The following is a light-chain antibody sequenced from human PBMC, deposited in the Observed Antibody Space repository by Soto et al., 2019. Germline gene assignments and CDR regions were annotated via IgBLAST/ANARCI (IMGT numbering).Light chain of an antibody. CDR2: GAS. J-gene: IGKJ1*01. V-gene: IGKV3-15*01. CDR3: QQYNNGPTWK. Sequence: EIGVTKSPCTLSLSPGYLAPLSFRSSPSVSSNLAWYQQKPGQAPRLLIYGASTRATGIPARFSGSGSGTEFTLTISSLQSEDFAVYYFQQYNNGPTWKFGQGTKVDIK. CDR1: PSVSSN.